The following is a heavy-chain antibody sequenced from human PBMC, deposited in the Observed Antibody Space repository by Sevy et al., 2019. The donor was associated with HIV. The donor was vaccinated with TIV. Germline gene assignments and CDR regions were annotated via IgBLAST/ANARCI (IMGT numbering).Heavy chain of an antibody. Sequence: GGSLRLSCVVSGITFSTSVMHWVRQAPGKGLEWVAAISYHGRDKFYADSVKGRSTISRDNSKNILYLQMISLRAEDTAVYYCAKDFTGYNGMDVWGQGTMVTVSS. CDR2: ISYHGRDK. J-gene: IGHJ6*02. CDR3: AKDFTGYNGMDV. V-gene: IGHV3-30*18. D-gene: IGHD3-9*01. CDR1: GITFSTSV.